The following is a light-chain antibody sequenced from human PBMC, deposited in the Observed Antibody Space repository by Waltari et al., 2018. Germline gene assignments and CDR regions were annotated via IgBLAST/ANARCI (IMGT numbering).Light chain of an antibody. J-gene: IGLJ2*01. V-gene: IGLV2-8*01. CDR2: YVS. CDR1: SRDVGRYNY. CDR3: SSYAGSNNVV. Sequence: QSALTQPPSASGSPGQSVTIPCTGTSRDVGRYNYVSWYQQHPGKAPKLMIYYVSKRPSGVPARLSGSKSGNTASLTVSGLQAEDEADYYCSSYAGSNNVVFGGGTKLTVL.